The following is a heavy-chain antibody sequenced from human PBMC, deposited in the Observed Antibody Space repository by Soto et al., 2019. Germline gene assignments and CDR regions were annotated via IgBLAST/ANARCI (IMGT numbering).Heavy chain of an antibody. D-gene: IGHD3-9*01. Sequence: GGSLRLSCAGSGFSVNNAWMTWVRQAPGQGLECVARIKKKTDGGTTDYAAPVKGRFTTSRDDSTNTLYLQMNSLKTEDTAVYYCARKRGEVLTFPLRYFDWSFDYWGQGTLVTVSS. CDR1: GFSVNNAW. J-gene: IGHJ4*02. CDR2: IKKKTDGGTT. CDR3: ARKRGEVLTFPLRYFDWSFDY. V-gene: IGHV3-15*01.